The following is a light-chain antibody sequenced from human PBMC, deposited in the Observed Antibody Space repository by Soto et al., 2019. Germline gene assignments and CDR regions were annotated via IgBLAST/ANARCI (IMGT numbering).Light chain of an antibody. J-gene: IGKJ4*01. V-gene: IGKV3-20*01. CDR1: QSVSSSY. Sequence: EIVLTQSPGTLSLSPGERATLSCRASQSVSSSYLAWYQQKPGQYPRLLIYDASSRATGIPDRFSGSGSGTDVTLTISRLEPEDFAVYYCQQSGSSPTFGGGTKVEIK. CDR3: QQSGSSPT. CDR2: DAS.